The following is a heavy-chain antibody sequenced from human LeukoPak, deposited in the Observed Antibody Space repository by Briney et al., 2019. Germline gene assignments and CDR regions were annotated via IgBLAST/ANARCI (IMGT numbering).Heavy chain of an antibody. D-gene: IGHD6-13*01. Sequence: SETLSLTCTVSGGSISSSSYYWGWLRQPPGKGLEWIGSIYYSGSTYYNPSLKSRVTISVDTSKNQFPLKLSSVTAADTAVYYCARHFSSSWAKVLNWFDPWGQGTLVTVSS. CDR1: GGSISSSSYY. CDR2: IYYSGST. V-gene: IGHV4-39*01. CDR3: ARHFSSSWAKVLNWFDP. J-gene: IGHJ5*02.